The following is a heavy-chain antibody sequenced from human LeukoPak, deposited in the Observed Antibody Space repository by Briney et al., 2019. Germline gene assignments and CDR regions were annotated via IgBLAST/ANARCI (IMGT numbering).Heavy chain of an antibody. V-gene: IGHV3-21*01. J-gene: IGHJ4*02. Sequence: GGSLRLSCAASGFTFSSYSMNWVRQAPGKGLEWVSSISSSSSYIYYADSVKGRFTISRDNAKNSLYLQMNSLRAEDTAVYYCARGHDYGDYHAPYFDYWGQGTLVTVSS. CDR2: ISSSSSYI. D-gene: IGHD4-17*01. CDR1: GFTFSSYS. CDR3: ARGHDYGDYHAPYFDY.